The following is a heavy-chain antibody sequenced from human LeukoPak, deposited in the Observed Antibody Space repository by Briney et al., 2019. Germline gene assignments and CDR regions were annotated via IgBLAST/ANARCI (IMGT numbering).Heavy chain of an antibody. CDR2: INHNSSTI. Sequence: GGSLRLSCAGSGFTFSSYSMNWVRQAPGKGLEWLSYINHNSSTIYYADSVKGRFTVSRDNAKNSLYLQMNSLRAEDTAVYYCATTAHYYDNSGDYWGQGTLVTVSS. CDR3: ATTAHYYDNSGDY. V-gene: IGHV3-48*04. CDR1: GFTFSSYS. J-gene: IGHJ4*02. D-gene: IGHD3-22*01.